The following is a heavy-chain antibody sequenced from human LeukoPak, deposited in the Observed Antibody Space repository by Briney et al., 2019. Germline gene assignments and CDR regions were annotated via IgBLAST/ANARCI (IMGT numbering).Heavy chain of an antibody. Sequence: SVKVSCKASGFTFISSAVQWVRQARGQRLEWIGWIVVGSGNTNYAQKFQERVTITRDMSTSTAYMELSSLRSEDTAVYYCAAESGGSGCFFDYWGQGTLVTVSS. CDR3: AAESGGSGCFFDY. CDR2: IVVGSGNT. J-gene: IGHJ4*02. CDR1: GFTFISSA. D-gene: IGHD6-19*01. V-gene: IGHV1-58*01.